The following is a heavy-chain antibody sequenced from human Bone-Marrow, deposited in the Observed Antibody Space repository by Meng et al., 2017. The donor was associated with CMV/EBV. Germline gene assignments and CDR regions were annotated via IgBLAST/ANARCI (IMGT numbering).Heavy chain of an antibody. CDR3: TTDLGTQRTGDRSYFDY. D-gene: IGHD7-27*01. V-gene: IGHV3-15*01. CDR2: IKSKADGGTT. CDR1: FSNAW. J-gene: IGHJ4*02. Sequence: FSNAWRSWVRQDPGKGLEWVGRIKSKADGGTTDYAAPVKGRFTISRDDSKNTLYLQMNSLKTEDTAVYYCTTDLGTQRTGDRSYFDYWGQGTLVTVSS.